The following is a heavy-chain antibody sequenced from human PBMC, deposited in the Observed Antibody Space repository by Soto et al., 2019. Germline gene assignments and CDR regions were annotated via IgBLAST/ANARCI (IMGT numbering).Heavy chain of an antibody. D-gene: IGHD5-12*01. Sequence: TLSLTCTVSGGSISSGDYYWSWIRQPPGKGLEWIGYIYYSGSTYYNPSLKSRVTISVDTSKNQFSLKLSSVTAADTAVYYCARASDGYNSPVDYWGQGTLVTVSS. J-gene: IGHJ4*02. CDR3: ARASDGYNSPVDY. CDR2: IYYSGST. V-gene: IGHV4-30-4*01. CDR1: GGSISSGDYY.